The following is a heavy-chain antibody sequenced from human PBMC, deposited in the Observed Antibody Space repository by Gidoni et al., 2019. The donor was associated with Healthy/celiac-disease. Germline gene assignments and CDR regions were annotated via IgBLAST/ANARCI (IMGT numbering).Heavy chain of an antibody. D-gene: IGHD2-15*01. Sequence: QVQLVQSGAAVKKPGSSVKVSCKASGGTFSSYAISWVRQAPGQGLEWMGGIIPIFGTATYAQKFQGRVTITADDSTSTAYMELSSLRSEDTAVYYCARGGIAYCSGGSCYYDAFDIWGQGTMVTVSS. CDR3: ARGGIAYCSGGSCYYDAFDI. J-gene: IGHJ3*02. CDR2: IIPIFGTA. V-gene: IGHV1-69*01. CDR1: GGTFSSYA.